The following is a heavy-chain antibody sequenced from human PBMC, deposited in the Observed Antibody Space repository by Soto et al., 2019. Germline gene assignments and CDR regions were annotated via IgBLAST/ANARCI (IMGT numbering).Heavy chain of an antibody. J-gene: IGHJ5*02. D-gene: IGHD3-10*01. Sequence: QVQLVQSGAEGKKPGSSVKVSCKASGGTFSSYAISWVRQAPGQGLEWMGGIIPIFGTANYAQKFQGRVTITADESTSTAYMELSSLRSEDTAVYYCATVRGAWFGELLYGWFDPWGQGTLVTVSS. V-gene: IGHV1-69*01. CDR3: ATVRGAWFGELLYGWFDP. CDR2: IIPIFGTA. CDR1: GGTFSSYA.